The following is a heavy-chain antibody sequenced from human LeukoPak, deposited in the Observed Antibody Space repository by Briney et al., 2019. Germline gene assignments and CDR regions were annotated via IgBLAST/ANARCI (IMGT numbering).Heavy chain of an antibody. V-gene: IGHV4-59*01. D-gene: IGHD2/OR15-2a*01. J-gene: IGHJ5*02. CDR3: ARHRFQLSGAYWFNP. CDR2: VLDTVIT. CDR1: GGSMKNSF. Sequence: SESLSLACSVSGGSMKNSFWSWIRQPPGKGLERIGYVLDTVITNSNPPLKSRVTFSIDTSKGQFYLKLRSVTAADTSLYFCARHRFQLSGAYWFNPWGRGTLVIVST.